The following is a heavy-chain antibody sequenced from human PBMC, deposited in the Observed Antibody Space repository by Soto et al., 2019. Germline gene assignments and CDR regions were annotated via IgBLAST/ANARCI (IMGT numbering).Heavy chain of an antibody. CDR3: ARDRGGNNAVFDY. CDR1: GGSISTYY. D-gene: IGHD2-15*01. V-gene: IGHV4-59*01. J-gene: IGHJ4*02. Sequence: PSETLSLTCTVSGGSISTYYWSWIRQPPGKGLEWIGYIYYSGTTYYNPSLKSRVTMSIDTSKTQFSLKLSSVTAADTAVYYCARDRGGNNAVFDYWGQGTLVTVSS. CDR2: IYYSGTT.